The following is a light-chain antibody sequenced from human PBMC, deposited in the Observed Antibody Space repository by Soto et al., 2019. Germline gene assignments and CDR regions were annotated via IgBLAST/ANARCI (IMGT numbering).Light chain of an antibody. CDR1: QTIRKS. J-gene: IGKJ4*01. CDR2: GAS. V-gene: IGKV1-17*01. Sequence: DIQMTQSPSSLSASVGDTISITCRSFQTIRKSLNWYQQRPGKAPKLLIFGASSLHNGVPPRFSGSGSGTEFTLTISSLQPDDSATYYCQQYNTFLTFGGGTKVDIK. CDR3: QQYNTFLT.